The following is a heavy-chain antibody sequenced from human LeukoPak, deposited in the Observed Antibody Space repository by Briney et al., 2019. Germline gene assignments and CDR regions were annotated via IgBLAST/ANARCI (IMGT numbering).Heavy chain of an antibody. Sequence: GGSLRLSCAASGFTVSSNYMSWVRQAPGEGLEWVSVIYSGGSTYYADSVKGRFTISRDNSKNTLYLQMNSLRAEDTAVYYCASRGYSSSWYVYWGQGTLVTVSS. V-gene: IGHV3-53*01. CDR2: IYSGGST. J-gene: IGHJ4*02. D-gene: IGHD6-13*01. CDR1: GFTVSSNY. CDR3: ASRGYSSSWYVY.